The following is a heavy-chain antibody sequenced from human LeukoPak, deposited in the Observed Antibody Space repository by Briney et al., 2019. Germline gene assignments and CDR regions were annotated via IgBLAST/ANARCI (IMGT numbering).Heavy chain of an antibody. V-gene: IGHV4-38-2*02. Sequence: SETLSLTCTVSGYSISSGYYWGWIRQPPGKGLEWIGSIYHSGSTYYNPSLKSRVTISVDTSKNQFSLKLSSVTAADTAVYYCARGTTVTTPWFDPWGQGTLVTVSS. J-gene: IGHJ5*02. CDR1: GYSISSGYY. CDR3: ARGTTVTTPWFDP. D-gene: IGHD4-17*01. CDR2: IYHSGST.